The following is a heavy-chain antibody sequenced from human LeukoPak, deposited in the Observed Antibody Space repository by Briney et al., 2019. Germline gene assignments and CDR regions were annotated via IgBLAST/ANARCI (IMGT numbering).Heavy chain of an antibody. CDR1: GFTFSSYA. D-gene: IGHD1-7*01. Sequence: GGSLRLSCAASGFTFSSYAMSWVRQAPGKGLEWVSAISGSGGSTYYADSVKGRFTISRDNSKNTLYLQMNSLRAEDTAVYYCAKVPSLELRPVGYFDYWGQGTLVTVSS. CDR3: AKVPSLELRPVGYFDY. J-gene: IGHJ4*02. V-gene: IGHV3-23*01. CDR2: ISGSGGST.